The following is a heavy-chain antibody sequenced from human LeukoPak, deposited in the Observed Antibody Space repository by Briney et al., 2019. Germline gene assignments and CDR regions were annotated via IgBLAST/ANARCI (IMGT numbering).Heavy chain of an antibody. V-gene: IGHV3-74*01. J-gene: IGHJ3*02. CDR1: GFTFSSYW. CDR2: INSDGSST. Sequence: AGGSLRLSCAASGFTFSSYWMHWVRQAPGKGLVWVSRINSDGSSTSYADSVKGRFTISRDNAKNTLYLQMNSLRAEDTAAYYCARLAFRYCSSTSCYTDAFDIWGQGTMVTVSS. CDR3: ARLAFRYCSSTSCYTDAFDI. D-gene: IGHD2-2*02.